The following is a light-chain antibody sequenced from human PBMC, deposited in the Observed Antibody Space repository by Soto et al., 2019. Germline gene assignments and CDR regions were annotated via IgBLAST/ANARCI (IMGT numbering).Light chain of an antibody. CDR2: KAS. V-gene: IGKV1-5*03. J-gene: IGKJ1*01. CDR3: QQYNTYSWT. Sequence: DIQMTQFPSTLSASVGDRVTITCRASQSISNRLAWFQQKSGEAPNLLIHKASSLESGVPSRFSGSGSGTEFTLTISSLQPDDVATYYCQQYNTYSWTFGQGTKV. CDR1: QSISNR.